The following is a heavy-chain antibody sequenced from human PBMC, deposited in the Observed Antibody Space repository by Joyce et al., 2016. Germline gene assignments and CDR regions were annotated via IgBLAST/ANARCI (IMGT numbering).Heavy chain of an antibody. D-gene: IGHD3-10*01. Sequence: EVQLVESGGGLVQPGGSLRLSCAASGFIFSNYTMKWVRPGPGKGLEWVSHISRSSRTIYYADSVKGRFTISRDNAKNSLYLQMNSLRAEDTAVYYCARKKYYGSGSYYKYYYYAMDVWGQGTTVTVSS. J-gene: IGHJ6*02. CDR3: ARKKYYGSGSYYKYYYYAMDV. V-gene: IGHV3-48*04. CDR1: GFIFSNYT. CDR2: ISRSSRTI.